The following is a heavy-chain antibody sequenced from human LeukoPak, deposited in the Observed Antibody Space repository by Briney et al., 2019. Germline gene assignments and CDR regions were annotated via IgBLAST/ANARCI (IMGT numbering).Heavy chain of an antibody. CDR3: ARAGQEWFGELGFDS. V-gene: IGHV3-7*01. CDR1: GFSFSSYW. J-gene: IGHJ4*02. Sequence: GESLRLSCAASGFSFSSYWMSWARQAPGKGLEWVANIKQDGSEKYYVASVKGRFTISRDNAKNSLYLQMNSLRAEDTAMYYCARAGQEWFGELGFDSWGQGTLVTVSS. CDR2: IKQDGSEK. D-gene: IGHD3-10*01.